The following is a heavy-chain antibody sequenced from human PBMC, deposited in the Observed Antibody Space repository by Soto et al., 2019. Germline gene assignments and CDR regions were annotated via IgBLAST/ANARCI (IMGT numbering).Heavy chain of an antibody. D-gene: IGHD3-22*01. CDR3: AQDTYYHDTSGYYTFDY. Sequence: PGGSLRLSCAFSGITFVDYAMHWVRQAPGKGQEWVSGISWNSGSIGYADSVKGRFTISRDNAKNTLDLQMNSLRVEDTAVFFCAQDTYYHDTSGYYTFDYWGQGALVTVSS. CDR1: GITFVDYA. J-gene: IGHJ4*02. V-gene: IGHV3-9*01. CDR2: ISWNSGSI.